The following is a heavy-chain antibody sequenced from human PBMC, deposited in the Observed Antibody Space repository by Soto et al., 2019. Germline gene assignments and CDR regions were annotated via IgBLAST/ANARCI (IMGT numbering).Heavy chain of an antibody. Sequence: PSETLSHTCTVSGGSISRYYWSWIRQPPGKGLDWIGYMYNTGSTIYNPSLKSRVTISVDTSKNQFSLRLNSVTAADTAVYYCARDLLGYCGADGYPLDVWGQGTTVTVS. CDR3: ARDLLGYCGADGYPLDV. J-gene: IGHJ6*02. V-gene: IGHV4-59*01. CDR2: MYNTGST. D-gene: IGHD2-21*02. CDR1: GGSISRYY.